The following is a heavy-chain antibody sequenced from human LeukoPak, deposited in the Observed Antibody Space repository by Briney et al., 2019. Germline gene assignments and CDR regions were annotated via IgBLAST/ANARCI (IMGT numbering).Heavy chain of an antibody. CDR1: GFTFSSYA. D-gene: IGHD3-22*01. V-gene: IGHV3-7*01. J-gene: IGHJ4*02. Sequence: GGSLRLSCAASGFTFSSYAMSWVRQAPGKGLEWVANIKQDGSEKYYVDSVKGRFTISRDNAKNSLYLQMNSQRAEDTAVYYCARGTHNYDSSGYPFDYWGQGTLVTVSS. CDR2: IKQDGSEK. CDR3: ARGTHNYDSSGYPFDY.